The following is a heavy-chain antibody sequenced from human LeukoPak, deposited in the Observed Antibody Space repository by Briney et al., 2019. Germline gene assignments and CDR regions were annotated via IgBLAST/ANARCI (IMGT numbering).Heavy chain of an antibody. Sequence: GGSLRLSCAASGFTFSSYWMSWVRQAPGKGLEWVANIKQDGSEKYYVDSVKGRFTISRDNAKNSLYLQMNSLRAEDTAVYYCARDQSVNYYGSGSYYYYMDVWGKGTTVTVSS. D-gene: IGHD3-10*01. CDR2: IKQDGSEK. CDR1: GFTFSSYW. V-gene: IGHV3-7*01. J-gene: IGHJ6*03. CDR3: ARDQSVNYYGSGSYYYYMDV.